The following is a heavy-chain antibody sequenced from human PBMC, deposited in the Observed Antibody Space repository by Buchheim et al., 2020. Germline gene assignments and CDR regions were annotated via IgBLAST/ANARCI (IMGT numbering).Heavy chain of an antibody. CDR1: GFTFSDYY. V-gene: IGHV3-11*06. CDR3: ARGSTGTRHGDYSFDH. J-gene: IGHJ4*02. Sequence: QVQLVESGGGLVKPGGSLRLSCAASGFTFSDYYMSWIRQAPGKGLQWVSYISSSSRYTKYTDSVEGRFTISRDNAKNSLYLQMNSLRAEDTGVYYCARGSTGTRHGDYSFDHWGQGTL. CDR2: ISSSSRYT. D-gene: IGHD1-1*01.